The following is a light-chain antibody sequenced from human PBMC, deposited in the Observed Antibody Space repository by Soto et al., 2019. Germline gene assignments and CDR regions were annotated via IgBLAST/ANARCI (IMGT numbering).Light chain of an antibody. CDR1: QSVSGNY. CDR3: QQYGSSPPT. Sequence: EIVLTQSPGTLALSPGERATLSCRASQSVSGNYLDWYQRKPGQAPRLLIYGASSRATDIPNRFGGSGSGTDFTLTITRLEPEYFAVYYCQQYGSSPPTFGQGTNVEI. CDR2: GAS. V-gene: IGKV3-20*01. J-gene: IGKJ1*01.